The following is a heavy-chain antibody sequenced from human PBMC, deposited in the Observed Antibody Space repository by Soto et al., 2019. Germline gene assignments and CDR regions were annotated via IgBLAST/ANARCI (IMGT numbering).Heavy chain of an antibody. CDR1: GFTFNDYA. CDR3: AIFRTVTTPFDY. Sequence: DVQLVESGGDLVQPGRSLRLSCAASGFTFNDYAMHWVRQAPGKGLEWVSGISWNSGSIGYADSVKGRFTISRDNAKNSLYLQMNSLRAEDTALYYCAIFRTVTTPFDYWGQGTLVTVSS. J-gene: IGHJ4*02. V-gene: IGHV3-9*01. D-gene: IGHD4-17*01. CDR2: ISWNSGSI.